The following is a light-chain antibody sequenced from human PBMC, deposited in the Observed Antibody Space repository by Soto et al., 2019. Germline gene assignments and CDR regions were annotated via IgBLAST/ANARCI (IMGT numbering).Light chain of an antibody. CDR1: QGISSY. V-gene: IGKV1-39*01. CDR2: AAS. CDR3: QQSYSTPPYT. Sequence: IQLTQSPSSLSASVGDRVTITCRASQGISSYLAWYQQKPGKAPKLLIYAASSLQSGVPSRFSGSGSGTDFTLTISSLQPEDFATYYCQQSYSTPPYTFGQGIKLEIK. J-gene: IGKJ2*01.